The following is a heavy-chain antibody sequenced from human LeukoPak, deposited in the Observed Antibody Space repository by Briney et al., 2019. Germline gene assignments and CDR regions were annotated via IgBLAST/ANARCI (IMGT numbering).Heavy chain of an antibody. CDR2: IYNSGST. CDR1: GVSISTYY. J-gene: IGHJ5*02. Sequence: PSETLSLTCTVSGVSISTYYWSWIRQPPGKGLEWIGYIYNSGSTNYNPSLQSRVTISVDTSKNQFSLRLTSVTAADTAVYYCAKAVAAAGRFGFDPWGQGTLVTVSP. D-gene: IGHD6-13*01. V-gene: IGHV4-59*01. CDR3: AKAVAAAGRFGFDP.